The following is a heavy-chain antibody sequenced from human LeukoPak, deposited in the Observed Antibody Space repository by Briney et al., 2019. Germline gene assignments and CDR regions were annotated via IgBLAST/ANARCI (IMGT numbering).Heavy chain of an antibody. CDR1: GGSISSFY. D-gene: IGHD5-12*01. V-gene: IGHV4-59*08. Sequence: SETLSLTCTVSGGSISSFYWSWIRQPPGKGQEWIGYIYDSGSTNYNPSLKSRVTISVDTSKNQFSLKLSSVTAADTAVYYCARHVPWLRLQAFFDYWGQGTLVTVSS. CDR2: IYDSGST. J-gene: IGHJ4*02. CDR3: ARHVPWLRLQAFFDY.